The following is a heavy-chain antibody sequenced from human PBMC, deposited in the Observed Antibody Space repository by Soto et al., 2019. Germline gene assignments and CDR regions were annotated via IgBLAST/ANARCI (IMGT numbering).Heavy chain of an antibody. V-gene: IGHV1-8*01. Sequence: QVQLVQSGAEVKKPGASVKVSCKASGYTFTSYDINWVRQATGQGLEWMGWMNPNSGNTGYAQKFQGRVTMTRNTSISTAYMELSSLRSEDTAVYYCARGDDLVVATIDPPGDWFDPWGQGTLVTVSS. CDR1: GYTFTSYD. CDR3: ARGDDLVVATIDPPGDWFDP. D-gene: IGHD5-12*01. CDR2: MNPNSGNT. J-gene: IGHJ5*02.